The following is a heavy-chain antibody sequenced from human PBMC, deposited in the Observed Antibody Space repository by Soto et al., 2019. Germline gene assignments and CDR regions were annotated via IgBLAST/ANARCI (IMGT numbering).Heavy chain of an antibody. CDR1: GGSFSGYY. Sequence: SETLSLTCAVYGGSFSGYYWSWIRQAPGKGLEWIGEINHSGSTNYNPSLKSRVTISVDTSKNQFSLKLSSVTAADTAVYYCARGNGFGELSIGMDVWGQGTTVTVSS. D-gene: IGHD3-10*01. V-gene: IGHV4-34*01. CDR2: INHSGST. CDR3: ARGNGFGELSIGMDV. J-gene: IGHJ6*02.